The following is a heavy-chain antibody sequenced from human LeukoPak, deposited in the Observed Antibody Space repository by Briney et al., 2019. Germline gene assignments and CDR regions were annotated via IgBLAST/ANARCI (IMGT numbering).Heavy chain of an antibody. CDR2: ITAGGAT. D-gene: IGHD4-17*01. J-gene: IGHJ4*02. V-gene: IGHV3-15*01. Sequence: GGSLRLSCVASGFTFSNAWMNWVCQALGKGLEWLGRITAGGATDYAAPVKGRFTISRDNSENTLYLQVNNLKTEDTAVYYCTSNRIPSTAVTTWYWGQGTLVTVSS. CDR1: GFTFSNAW. CDR3: TSNRIPSTAVTTWY.